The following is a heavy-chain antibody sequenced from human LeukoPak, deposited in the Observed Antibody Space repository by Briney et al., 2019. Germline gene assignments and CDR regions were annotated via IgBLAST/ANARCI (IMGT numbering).Heavy chain of an antibody. V-gene: IGHV3-30*04. J-gene: IGHJ4*02. Sequence: GGSLRLSCAAYGFTFSNFAMHWVRQAPGKGLEWVTVISYDGSHKYYADSVKGRFTISRDNSKNTLYLQMNSLRPEDTAVYYCARGKAAAAVHFDYWGQGTLVTVSS. D-gene: IGHD6-13*01. CDR1: GFTFSNFA. CDR3: ARGKAAAAVHFDY. CDR2: ISYDGSHK.